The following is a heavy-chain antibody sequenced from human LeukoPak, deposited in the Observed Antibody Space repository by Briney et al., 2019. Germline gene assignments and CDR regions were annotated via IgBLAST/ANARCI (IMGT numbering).Heavy chain of an antibody. CDR3: ARDGRSGSAWTPYYFYMDV. Sequence: GSLRLSCTASGLTFGDYPVSWVRQAPGKGLQWVGFIRSEVHGGTTQYGASVRGRFTISRDDSKSIAYLQMNSLKTEDTAVYYCARDGRSGSAWTPYYFYMDVWGKGTTVTVSS. J-gene: IGHJ6*03. CDR1: GLTFGDYP. CDR2: IRSEVHGGTT. D-gene: IGHD1-26*01. V-gene: IGHV3-49*04.